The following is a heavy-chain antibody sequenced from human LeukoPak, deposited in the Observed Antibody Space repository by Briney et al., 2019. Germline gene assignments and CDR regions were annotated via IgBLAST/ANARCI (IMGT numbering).Heavy chain of an antibody. Sequence: GGSLRLSCAASGFTFSSYEMNWVRQAPGKGLDGVSYISSSGSTIYYADSVKGRFTISRDNAKNSLYLQMNSLRAEDTAVYYCATEWLLKNYYLDYWGQGTLVTVSS. D-gene: IGHD3-3*01. J-gene: IGHJ4*02. CDR2: ISSSGSTI. V-gene: IGHV3-48*03. CDR1: GFTFSSYE. CDR3: ATEWLLKNYYLDY.